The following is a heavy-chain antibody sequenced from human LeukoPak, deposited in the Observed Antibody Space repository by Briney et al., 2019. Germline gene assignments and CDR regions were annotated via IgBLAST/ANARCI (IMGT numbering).Heavy chain of an antibody. CDR3: ARGRSIVVVPAAMIGPGNNWFDP. V-gene: IGHV1-8*03. D-gene: IGHD2-2*01. J-gene: IGHJ5*02. CDR1: GYTFTSYD. Sequence: ASVKVSCKASGYTFTSYDINWVRQATGQGPEWMGWMNPNSGNTGYAQKFQGRVTITRNTSISTAYMELSSLRSEDTAVYYCARGRSIVVVPAAMIGPGNNWFDPWGQGTLVTVSS. CDR2: MNPNSGNT.